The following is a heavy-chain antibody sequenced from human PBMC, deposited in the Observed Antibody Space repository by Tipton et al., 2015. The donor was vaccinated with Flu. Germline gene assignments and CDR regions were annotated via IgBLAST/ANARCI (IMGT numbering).Heavy chain of an antibody. CDR1: GGSVSSTIYH. V-gene: IGHV4-39*07. CDR3: AREGLWYGEPTDNYFDP. Sequence: TLSLTCSVSGGSVSSTIYHWGWVRQPPGKGLEWIGSVFYSGSAYYNSSLRSRVTMSVDTTSNQFSLKMASVTAADTAVYFCAREGLWYGEPTDNYFDPWGQGTLVTVSS. J-gene: IGHJ5*02. D-gene: IGHD3-10*01. CDR2: VFYSGSA.